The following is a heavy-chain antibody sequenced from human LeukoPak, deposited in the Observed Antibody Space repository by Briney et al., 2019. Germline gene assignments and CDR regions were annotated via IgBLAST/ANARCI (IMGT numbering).Heavy chain of an antibody. Sequence: GGSLRLSCAASGFTFSSYWMSWVRQAPGKGLEWVANIKQDGSEKYYVDSVKGRFTISRDNAKNSLYLQMNSLRAEDTAVYYCARDAPYYYDSRDAFDIWGQGTMVTVSS. CDR1: GFTFSSYW. J-gene: IGHJ3*02. CDR3: ARDAPYYYDSRDAFDI. D-gene: IGHD3-22*01. CDR2: IKQDGSEK. V-gene: IGHV3-7*01.